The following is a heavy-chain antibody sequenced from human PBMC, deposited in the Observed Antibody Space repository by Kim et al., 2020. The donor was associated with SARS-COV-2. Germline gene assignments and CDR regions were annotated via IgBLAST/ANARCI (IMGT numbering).Heavy chain of an antibody. V-gene: IGHV3-48*03. D-gene: IGHD6-19*01. CDR1: GFTFSSYD. Sequence: GGSLRLSCAASGFTFSSYDMNWVRQAPGKGLEWVSYISSSGSTIYYADSVKGRFTISRDNAKNSLYLQMNSLRAEDTAVYYCARDGSRAYSSGWASAGPPVDLWGRGTLVTASS. CDR2: ISSSGSTI. J-gene: IGHJ2*01. CDR3: ARDGSRAYSSGWASAGPPVDL.